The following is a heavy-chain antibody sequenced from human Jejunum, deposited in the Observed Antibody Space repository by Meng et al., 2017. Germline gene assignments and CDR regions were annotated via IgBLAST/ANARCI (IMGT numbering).Heavy chain of an antibody. CDR2: ISDSGTT. V-gene: IGHV4-61*03. Sequence: VRQREPAPGLVRPPEPPSHPCTVSAGSVCSGFSYSSWIRHPPGKLLELIGYISDSGTTNYTPTLKGRVTMSVDTSKNHFSLKLTTLTAADTAVYFCARDSETYPTYFDYWGQGTLVTVSS. CDR3: ARDSETYPTYFDY. CDR1: AGSVCSGFSY. J-gene: IGHJ4*02. D-gene: IGHD5-24*01.